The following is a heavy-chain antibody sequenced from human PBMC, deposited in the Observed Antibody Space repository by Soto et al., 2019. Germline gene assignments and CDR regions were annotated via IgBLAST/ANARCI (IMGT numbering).Heavy chain of an antibody. CDR1: GFTFSSYS. D-gene: IGHD4-4*01. J-gene: IGHJ2*01. CDR3: ARPRVTPYWYFDL. Sequence: GGSLRLSCAASGFTFSSYSMNWVRQAPGKGLEWVSSISSSSTYIYYADSVKGRFTISRDNAKNSLYLQMNSLRAEDTAVYYCARPRVTPYWYFDLWGRGTLVTVSS. CDR2: ISSSSTYI. V-gene: IGHV3-21*01.